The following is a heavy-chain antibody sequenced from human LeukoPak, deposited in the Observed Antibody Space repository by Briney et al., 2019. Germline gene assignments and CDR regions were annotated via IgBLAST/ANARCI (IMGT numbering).Heavy chain of an antibody. Sequence: ASVKVSCKASGYTFTNYDINWVRQATGQGLEWMGWMNPNSGNTGCAQKFQGRVTMTRNTSISAAYMELSSLRSEDTAVYYCARVSVPWAEFYGFTVTTTPGGFDPWGQGTLVTVSS. V-gene: IGHV1-8*01. J-gene: IGHJ5*02. D-gene: IGHD4-17*01. CDR1: GYTFTNYD. CDR3: ARVSVPWAEFYGFTVTTTPGGFDP. CDR2: MNPNSGNT.